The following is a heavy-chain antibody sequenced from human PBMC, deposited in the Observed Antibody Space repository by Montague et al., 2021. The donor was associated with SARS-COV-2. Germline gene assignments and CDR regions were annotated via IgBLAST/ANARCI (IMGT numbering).Heavy chain of an antibody. CDR1: GFSPSTSGMC. Sequence: PALVKPTQTLTLTCTFSGFSPSTSGMCVSWIRQPPGKALEWLTLIDWDDDKYYSTSLKTRLAISKDTSKNQEVLTMTNMDPVDTATYYCARSYGTTVVTRAFDYWGQGTLVTVSS. V-gene: IGHV2-70*01. CDR2: IDWDDDK. J-gene: IGHJ4*02. CDR3: ARSYGTTVVTRAFDY. D-gene: IGHD4-23*01.